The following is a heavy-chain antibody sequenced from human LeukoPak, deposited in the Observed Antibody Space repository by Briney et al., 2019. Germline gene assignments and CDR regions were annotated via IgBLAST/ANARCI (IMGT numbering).Heavy chain of an antibody. CDR3: ARGLVLMVYAIGFDY. CDR1: GGSSSGYY. V-gene: IGHV4-34*01. J-gene: IGHJ4*02. CDR2: INHSGST. D-gene: IGHD2-8*01. Sequence: SETLSLTCAVYGGSSSGYYWSWIRQPPGKGLEWIGEINHSGSTNYNPSLKSRVTISVDTSKNQFSLKLSSVTAADTAVYYCARGLVLMVYAIGFDYWGQGTLVTVSS.